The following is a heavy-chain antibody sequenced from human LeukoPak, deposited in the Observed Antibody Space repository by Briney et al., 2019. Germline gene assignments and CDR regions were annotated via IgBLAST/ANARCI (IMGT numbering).Heavy chain of an antibody. CDR3: TRTVLLWFGDEQEGLDY. Sequence: GGSLKLSCAASGFTFSGSAMHWVRQASGKGLEWVGRIRSKANSYATAYAASVKGRFTISRDDSKNTAYLQTNSLKTEDTAVYYCTRTVLLWFGDEQEGLDYWGQGTLVTVSS. J-gene: IGHJ4*02. CDR1: GFTFSGSA. D-gene: IGHD3-10*01. V-gene: IGHV3-73*01. CDR2: IRSKANSYAT.